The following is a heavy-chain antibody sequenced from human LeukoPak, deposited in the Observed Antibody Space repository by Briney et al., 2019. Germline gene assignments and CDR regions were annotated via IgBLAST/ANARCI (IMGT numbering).Heavy chain of an antibody. CDR1: GYSFTSYW. J-gene: IGHJ4*02. D-gene: IGHD3-10*01. CDR2: IYPGETDT. V-gene: IGHV5-51*01. CDR3: ARHQDGSVLTPYYFDY. Sequence: GEYLKISCKGSGYSFTSYWIGWVRQMPGKGLEWMGIIYPGETDTRYSPSFQGQVTISADKSISTAYLQWSSLKASDTAMYYCARHQDGSVLTPYYFDYWGQGTLVTVSS.